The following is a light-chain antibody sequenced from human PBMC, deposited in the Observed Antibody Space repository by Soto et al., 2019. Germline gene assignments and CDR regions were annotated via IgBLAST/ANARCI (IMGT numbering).Light chain of an antibody. CDR2: LGS. Sequence: EIVLTQSPLSLPVTPGEPASISCRSSQSLLSSAGYNYLDWYLQKPGQSPQLLIYLGSNRASGVPDRFSGSGSGTDFTLRISRVEAEDVGVYYCMQALQTPTFGQGTKV. V-gene: IGKV2-28*01. J-gene: IGKJ1*01. CDR3: MQALQTPT. CDR1: QSLLSSAGYNY.